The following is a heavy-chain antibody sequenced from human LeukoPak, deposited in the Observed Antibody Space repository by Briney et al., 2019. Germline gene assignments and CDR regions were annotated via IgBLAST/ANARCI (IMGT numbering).Heavy chain of an antibody. CDR2: INSDGSYT. D-gene: IGHD2-2*01. J-gene: IGHJ4*02. CDR1: GFTFSTYD. Sequence: GGSLRLSCAASGFTFSTYDMHWVRQAPGKGLVWVSRINSDGSYTSYADFVKGRFTISRDNAKNTVYLQMSSLRAEDTAVYYCARICSTTDCLISAWGQGTLVTVSS. CDR3: ARICSTTDCLISA. V-gene: IGHV3-74*01.